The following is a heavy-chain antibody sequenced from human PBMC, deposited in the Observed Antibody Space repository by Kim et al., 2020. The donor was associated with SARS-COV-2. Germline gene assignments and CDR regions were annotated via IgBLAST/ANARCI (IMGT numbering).Heavy chain of an antibody. CDR3: AAETTAPDYYYYYYMDV. D-gene: IGHD4-4*01. CDR1: GGTFSSYA. CDR2: IIPIFGIA. V-gene: IGHV1-69*04. Sequence: SVKVSCKASGGTFSSYAISWVRQAPGQGLEWMGRIIPIFGIANYAQKFQGRVTITADKSTSTAYMELSSLRSEDTAVYYCAAETTAPDYYYYYYMDVWG. J-gene: IGHJ6*03.